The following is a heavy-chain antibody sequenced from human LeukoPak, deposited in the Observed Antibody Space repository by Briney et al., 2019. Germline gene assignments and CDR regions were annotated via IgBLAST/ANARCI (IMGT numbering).Heavy chain of an antibody. V-gene: IGHV1-69*13. D-gene: IGHD7-27*01. Sequence: GASVKVSCKASGGTFSSYAISWVRQAPGQGLEWMGGIIPIFGTANYAQKFQGRVTITADESTGTAYMELSSLRAEDTAVYYCARGTRVISPSTKLGIGRYFDYWGQGTLVTVSS. CDR3: ARGTRVISPSTKLGIGRYFDY. J-gene: IGHJ4*02. CDR1: GGTFSSYA. CDR2: IIPIFGTA.